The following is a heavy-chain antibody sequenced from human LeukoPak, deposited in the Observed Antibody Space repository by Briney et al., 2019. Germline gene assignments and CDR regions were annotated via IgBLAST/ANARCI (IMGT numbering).Heavy chain of an antibody. J-gene: IGHJ3*02. CDR2: IYYSGRT. CDR3: ARDFRGSVDAFDI. CDR1: GGSISDYY. Sequence: SETLSLTCTVSGGSISDYYWNWMRQPPGKGLEWIGYIYYSGRTNYNPSLKSRVSISVDTSKNQFSLKLSSVTAADTAVYYCARDFRGSVDAFDIWGQGTMVAVSS. V-gene: IGHV4-59*01.